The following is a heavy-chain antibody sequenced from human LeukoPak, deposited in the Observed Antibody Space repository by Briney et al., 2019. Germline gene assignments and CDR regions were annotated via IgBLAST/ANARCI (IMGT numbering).Heavy chain of an antibody. CDR2: IRYDGSNK. Sequence: GSLRLSCAASGFTFSSYGMHWVRQAPGKGPEWVAFIRYDGSNKYYADSVKGRFTISRDNSKNTLYLQMNSLRAEDTAVYYCARHRSSSGWHPSDYWGQGTLVTVSS. J-gene: IGHJ4*02. CDR1: GFTFSSYG. V-gene: IGHV3-30*02. CDR3: ARHRSSSGWHPSDY. D-gene: IGHD6-19*01.